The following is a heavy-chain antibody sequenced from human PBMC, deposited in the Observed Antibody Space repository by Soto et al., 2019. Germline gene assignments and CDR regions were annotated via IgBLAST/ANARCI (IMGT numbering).Heavy chain of an antibody. CDR3: ATRRKLRFLEWLYPQQYYYYGMDV. CDR1: GYTLTELS. Sequence: ASVKVSCKVSGYTLTELSMHWVRQAPGKGLEWMGGFDPEDGETIYAQKFQGRVTMTEDTSTDTAYKELSSLRSEDTAVYYCATRRKLRFLEWLYPQQYYYYGMDVWGQGTTVTVSS. V-gene: IGHV1-24*01. D-gene: IGHD3-3*01. J-gene: IGHJ6*02. CDR2: FDPEDGET.